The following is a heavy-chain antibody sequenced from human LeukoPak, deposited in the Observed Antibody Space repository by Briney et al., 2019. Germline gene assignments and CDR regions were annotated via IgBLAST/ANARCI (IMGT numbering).Heavy chain of an antibody. CDR2: ISGSGGST. Sequence: GGSLRLSCAASGFTFSSYAMSWFRQAPGKGLEWVSAISGSGGSTYYADSVKGRFTISRDNSKNTLYLQMNSLRADDTAVYYCARSTYSSSSYYFDYWGQGSLVTVSS. CDR1: GFTFSSYA. D-gene: IGHD6-13*01. CDR3: ARSTYSSSSYYFDY. J-gene: IGHJ4*02. V-gene: IGHV3-23*01.